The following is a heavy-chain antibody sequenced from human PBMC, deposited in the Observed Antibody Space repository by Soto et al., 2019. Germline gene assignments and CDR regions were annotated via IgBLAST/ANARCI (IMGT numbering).Heavy chain of an antibody. V-gene: IGHV1-46*03. Sequence: ASVKVSCKASGYTFTSYYMHWVRQAPGQGLEWVGIINPSGGSTSYAQKFQGRVTMTRDTSTSTVYMELSSLRSEDTAVYYCAREALIADRPLNRMDVWGKGTTVTVSS. J-gene: IGHJ6*03. CDR3: AREALIADRPLNRMDV. D-gene: IGHD6-6*01. CDR1: GYTFTSYY. CDR2: INPSGGST.